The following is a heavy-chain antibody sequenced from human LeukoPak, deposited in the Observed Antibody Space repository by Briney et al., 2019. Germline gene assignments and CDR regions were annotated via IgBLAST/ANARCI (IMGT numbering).Heavy chain of an antibody. D-gene: IGHD5-18*01. CDR3: ARDLGVMVRAFDI. CDR2: ICYSGST. Sequence: SETLSLTCTVSGGSISSYYWSWIRQPPGKGLEWIGYICYSGSTSYNPSLKSRVTISVDTSKNQISLKLSSVTAADTAVYYCARDLGVMVRAFDIWGQGTMVTVSS. V-gene: IGHV4-59*01. J-gene: IGHJ3*02. CDR1: GGSISSYY.